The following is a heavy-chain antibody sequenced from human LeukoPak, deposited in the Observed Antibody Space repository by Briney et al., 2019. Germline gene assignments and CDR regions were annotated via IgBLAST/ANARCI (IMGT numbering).Heavy chain of an antibody. CDR1: GYTFTSYD. D-gene: IGHD6-19*01. Sequence: ASVKVSCKASGYTFTSYDINWVRQATGQGLEWMGWMNPNSGNTGYAQKFQGRVTMTRNTSISTAYMELSSLRPEDTAVYYCARVICSGWYSDYWGQGTLVTVSS. V-gene: IGHV1-8*01. CDR3: ARVICSGWYSDY. J-gene: IGHJ4*02. CDR2: MNPNSGNT.